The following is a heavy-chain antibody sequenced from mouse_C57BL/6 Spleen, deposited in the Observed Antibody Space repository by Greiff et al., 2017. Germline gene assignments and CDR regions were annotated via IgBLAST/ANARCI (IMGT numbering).Heavy chain of an antibody. V-gene: IGHV1-64*01. Sequence: QVQLQQPGAELVKPGASVKLSCKASGYTFTSYWMHWVKQRPGQGLEWIGMIHPNSGSTNYNEKFKSKATLTVDKSSCTAYMQLSSLTSEDSAVYYCASDDGYFWYFDVWGTGTTVTVSS. CDR3: ASDDGYFWYFDV. D-gene: IGHD2-3*01. CDR1: GYTFTSYW. J-gene: IGHJ1*03. CDR2: IHPNSGST.